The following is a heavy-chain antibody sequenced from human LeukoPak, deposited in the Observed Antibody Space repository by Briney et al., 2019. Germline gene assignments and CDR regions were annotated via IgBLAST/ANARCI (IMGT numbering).Heavy chain of an antibody. CDR1: GFTFSSYA. Sequence: PGGSLRLSCAASGFTFSSYAMSWVRQAPGKGLEWVSAISGSGGSTYYADSVKGRFTISRDNAKNSLYLQMNSLRAEDTAVYYCARSAYSSSSLGNFDYWGQGTLVTVSS. V-gene: IGHV3-23*01. CDR3: ARSAYSSSSLGNFDY. J-gene: IGHJ4*02. D-gene: IGHD6-6*01. CDR2: ISGSGGST.